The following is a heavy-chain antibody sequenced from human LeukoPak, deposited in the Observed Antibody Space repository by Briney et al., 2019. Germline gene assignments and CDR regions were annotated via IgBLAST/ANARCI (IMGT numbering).Heavy chain of an antibody. CDR3: ASYSGYDYYFDY. J-gene: IGHJ4*02. CDR1: GYTFTSYY. CDR2: INPSGGST. Sequence: GASVKVSCKASGYTFTSYYMHWVRQAPGQGLEWMGIINPSGGSTSYAQKFQGRVTMTRDMSTSTVYMELSSLRSDDTAVYYCASYSGYDYYFDYWGQGTLVTVSS. V-gene: IGHV1-46*01. D-gene: IGHD5-12*01.